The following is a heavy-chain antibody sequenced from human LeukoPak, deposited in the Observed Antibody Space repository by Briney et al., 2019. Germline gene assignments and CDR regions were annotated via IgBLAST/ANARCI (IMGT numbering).Heavy chain of an antibody. D-gene: IGHD1-1*01. V-gene: IGHV1-69*01. J-gene: IGHJ6*02. CDR3: ANRRRASRGYGMDV. Sequence: SVNVSCKASGGTFNSYAINWLRQAPGQGLEWMGGIIPIFGTANYAQKFQGRVTITADESTTTAYMELSSLRSEDTAVYYCANRRRASRGYGMDVWGQGITVTVSS. CDR2: IIPIFGTA. CDR1: GGTFNSYA.